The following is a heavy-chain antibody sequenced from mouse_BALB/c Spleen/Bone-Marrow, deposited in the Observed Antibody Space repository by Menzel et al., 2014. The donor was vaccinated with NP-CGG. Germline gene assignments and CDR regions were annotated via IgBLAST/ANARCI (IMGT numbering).Heavy chain of an antibody. CDR3: ARHEDGYYDAMDY. Sequence: EVKLEESGGGLVKPGGSLKLSCAASGFAFSSYDMSWVRQTPEKRLEWVAYISSGGGSTYYPDTVKGRFTISRDNAKNTLYLQMSSLKSEDTATYYCARHEDGYYDAMDYWGQGTSVTVSS. J-gene: IGHJ4*01. CDR1: GFAFSSYD. D-gene: IGHD2-3*01. CDR2: ISSGGGST. V-gene: IGHV5-12-1*01.